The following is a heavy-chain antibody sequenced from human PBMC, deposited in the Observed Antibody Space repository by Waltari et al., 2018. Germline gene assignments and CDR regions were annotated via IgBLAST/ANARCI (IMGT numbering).Heavy chain of an antibody. V-gene: IGHV4-34*01. CDR1: GGSFSGYY. J-gene: IGHJ4*02. CDR3: GGGRGYYDRRCPIDS. CDR2: ISHSGST. Sequence: QVQLQQWGAGLLKPSETLSLTCAVYGGSFSGYYWSWIRQPPGKGLEWIGEISHSGSTNDNPSLKSRVTISVDTSKKQFSLKKSAVTAADTAVYDCGGGRGYYDRRCPIDSWGQGTLVSVSS. D-gene: IGHD3-22*01.